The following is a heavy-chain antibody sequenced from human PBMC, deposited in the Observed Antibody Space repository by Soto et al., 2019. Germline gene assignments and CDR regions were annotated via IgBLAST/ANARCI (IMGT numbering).Heavy chain of an antibody. D-gene: IGHD3-16*02. CDR2: ISAYNGNT. Sequence: ASVKVSCKASGYTFTSYGISWVRQAPGQGLEWMGWISAYNGNTNYAQKLQGRVTMTTDTSTSTAYMELRSLRSDDTAVYYCARLKLRLGELSFNWFDPWGQGTLVTV. V-gene: IGHV1-18*01. CDR1: GYTFTSYG. J-gene: IGHJ5*02. CDR3: ARLKLRLGELSFNWFDP.